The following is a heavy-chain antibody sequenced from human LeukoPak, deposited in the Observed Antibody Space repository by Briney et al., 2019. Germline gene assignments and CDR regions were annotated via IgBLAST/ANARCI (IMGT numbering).Heavy chain of an antibody. V-gene: IGHV4-59*08. CDR3: ARGYDYVWGSYRHTNDY. CDR2: IYYSGST. Sequence: SETLSLTCTVSGGSISSYYWSWIRQPPGKGLEWIGYIYYSGSTNYNPSLKSRVTIPVDTSKNQFSLKLSSVTAADTAVYYCARGYDYVWGSYRHTNDYWGQGTLVTVSS. J-gene: IGHJ4*02. D-gene: IGHD3-16*02. CDR1: GGSISSYY.